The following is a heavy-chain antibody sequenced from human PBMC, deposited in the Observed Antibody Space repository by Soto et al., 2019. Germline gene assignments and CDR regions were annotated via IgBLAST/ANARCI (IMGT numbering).Heavy chain of an antibody. D-gene: IGHD6-19*01. CDR1: GFTFSTYA. CDR2: ISYSGDNT. V-gene: IGHV3-23*01. J-gene: IGHJ4*01. Sequence: XGSLRLSCAAAGFTFSTYAMSWVRQAPGRGLEWVSAISYSGDNTYYADSVKGRFTISRDNSKNTLYLQMNSLRGEDTAVYYCVKDRSTSDWYGYFDYSGPGNLVTVSS. CDR3: VKDRSTSDWYGYFDY.